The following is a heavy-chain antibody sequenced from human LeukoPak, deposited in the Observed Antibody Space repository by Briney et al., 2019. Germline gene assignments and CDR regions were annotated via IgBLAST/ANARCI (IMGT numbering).Heavy chain of an antibody. V-gene: IGHV3-23*01. CDR2: ISGSGGST. J-gene: IGHJ6*02. CDR3: AKEGGSGSYHGYYYYYGMDV. CDR1: GFTFSSYA. Sequence: GGSLRLSCAASGFTFSSYAMSWVRQAPGKGLEWVSAISGSGGSTYYADSVKDRFTISRDNSKNTLYLQMNSLRAEDTAVYYCAKEGGSGSYHGYYYYYGMDVWGQGTTVTVSS. D-gene: IGHD3-10*01.